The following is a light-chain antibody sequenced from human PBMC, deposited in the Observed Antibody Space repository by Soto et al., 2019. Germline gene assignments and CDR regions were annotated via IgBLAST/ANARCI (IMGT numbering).Light chain of an antibody. CDR3: QSYDSSLSGSVV. J-gene: IGLJ2*01. Sequence: QSVLTQPPSVSGAQGQRVTISCTGTSSNIGAGFDVHWYQKLPGTAPKLLIFDNTNRPSGVPDRFSASRSGTSASLAITGLQAGDEADYFCQSYDSSLSGSVVFGGGTKLTVL. V-gene: IGLV1-40*01. CDR2: DNT. CDR1: SSNIGAGFD.